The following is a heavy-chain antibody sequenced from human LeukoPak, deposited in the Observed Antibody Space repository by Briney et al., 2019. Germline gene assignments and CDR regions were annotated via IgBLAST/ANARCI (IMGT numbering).Heavy chain of an antibody. V-gene: IGHV4-31*03. CDR3: ARSSVTADDFYYYYMDV. CDR1: GGSISSGHYY. Sequence: SQTLSLTCTVSGGSISSGHYYWTWIRQYPGKGLEWIGYIYYRGNTYSNPSLTGRLTISVDTSKNQFSLRLSSVTAADTAVYYCARSSVTADDFYYYYMDVWGKGTTVTVSS. D-gene: IGHD1-14*01. J-gene: IGHJ6*03. CDR2: IYYRGNT.